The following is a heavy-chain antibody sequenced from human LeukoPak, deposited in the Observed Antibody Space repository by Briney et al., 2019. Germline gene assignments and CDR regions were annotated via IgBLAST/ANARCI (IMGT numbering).Heavy chain of an antibody. D-gene: IGHD5-12*01. CDR1: GFTFSNYG. J-gene: IGHJ3*02. Sequence: GGSLRLSCAASGFTFSNYGMHWVRQAPGKGLEWVAVISYDGSNKYYADSVKGRFTISRDNSKNTLFLLMNSLRPEDTAVYYCVRELVLHSSGYDAFHIWGQGTVVTVSS. V-gene: IGHV3-30*03. CDR2: ISYDGSNK. CDR3: VRELVLHSSGYDAFHI.